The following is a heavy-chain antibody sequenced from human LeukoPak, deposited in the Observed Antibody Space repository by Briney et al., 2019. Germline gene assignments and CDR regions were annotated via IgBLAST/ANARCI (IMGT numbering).Heavy chain of an antibody. J-gene: IGHJ4*02. V-gene: IGHV4-34*01. CDR3: AREGIGAAGTFDY. CDR1: GGSFSGYY. Sequence: SETLSLTCAVYGGSFSGYYWSWIRQPPGKGLEWIGEINHSGSTNYNPSLKSRVTISVDTSKNQFSLKLSSVTAADTAVYYCAREGIGAAGTFDYWGQGTLVTVSS. D-gene: IGHD6-13*01. CDR2: INHSGST.